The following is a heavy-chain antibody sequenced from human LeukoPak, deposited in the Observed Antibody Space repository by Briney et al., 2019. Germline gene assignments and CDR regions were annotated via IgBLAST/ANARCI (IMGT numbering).Heavy chain of an antibody. CDR3: ARGRAMVRGVITFYGMDV. CDR1: GGSISSGDYY. D-gene: IGHD3-10*01. Sequence: SETLSLTCTVSGGSISSGDYYWSWIRQPPGKGLEWIGYIYYSGSTYYNPSLKSRVTISVDTSKNQFSLKLSSVTAADTAVYYCARGRAMVRGVITFYGMDVWGQGTTVTVSS. J-gene: IGHJ6*02. CDR2: IYYSGST. V-gene: IGHV4-30-4*01.